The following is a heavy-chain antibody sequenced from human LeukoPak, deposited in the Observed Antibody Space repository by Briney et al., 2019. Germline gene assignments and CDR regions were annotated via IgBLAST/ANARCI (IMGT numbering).Heavy chain of an antibody. D-gene: IGHD3-10*01. CDR3: AKVAKYYYGSETYYFFEQ. Sequence: GGSLRLSCAASGFTSSSYWMSWVRQAPGKGLEWVANIKQDGTEKYYVDSVKGRFTISRDNARNSLELQMNSLRVEDTAVYYCAKVAKYYYGSETYYFFEQWGQGTPVTASS. CDR2: IKQDGTEK. V-gene: IGHV3-7*01. CDR1: GFTSSSYW. J-gene: IGHJ4*02.